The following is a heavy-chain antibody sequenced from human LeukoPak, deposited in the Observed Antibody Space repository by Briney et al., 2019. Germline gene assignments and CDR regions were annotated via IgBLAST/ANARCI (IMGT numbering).Heavy chain of an antibody. V-gene: IGHV3-23*01. CDR2: IANTGGNT. CDR3: AKEGIGAAGRRFDC. CDR1: GFTFSSDG. D-gene: IGHD6-13*01. J-gene: IGHJ4*02. Sequence: GGSLRLSCVASGFTFSSDGMNWVREAPGKGLQWVSSIANTGGNTYYADSVRGRITISRDNSKNTLYSQMNSLRDEDTAVYYCAKEGIGAAGRRFDCWGQGTPVTVSS.